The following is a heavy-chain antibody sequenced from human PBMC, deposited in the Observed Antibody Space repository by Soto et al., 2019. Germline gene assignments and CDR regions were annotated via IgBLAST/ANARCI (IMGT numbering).Heavy chain of an antibody. Sequence: EVQLVESGGGFVQPGGSLRLSCAASGFTFSSYRMNWVRQAPGKGLEWVSYISSSSSTIYYADSVKGRFTISRDNAKNSLYLQMNSLRDEDTAVYYCARDDKLQLLRYYYGMDVWGQGTKVTVSS. J-gene: IGHJ6*02. CDR2: ISSSSSTI. CDR3: ARDDKLQLLRYYYGMDV. CDR1: GFTFSSYR. D-gene: IGHD2-2*01. V-gene: IGHV3-48*02.